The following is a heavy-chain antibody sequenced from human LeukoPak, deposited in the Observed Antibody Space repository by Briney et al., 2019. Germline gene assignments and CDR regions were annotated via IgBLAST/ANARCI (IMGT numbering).Heavy chain of an antibody. V-gene: IGHV3-23*01. J-gene: IGHJ4*02. CDR1: GFTFSSYA. CDR3: AKDIRVVVVAATSFDY. Sequence: GGSLRLSCAASGFTFSSYAMSWVRQAPGKGLEWVSAISGSGGSTYYADSVKGRFTISRDNSKNTLYLQMNSPRAEDTAVYYCAKDIRVVVVAATSFDYWGQGTLVTVSS. CDR2: ISGSGGST. D-gene: IGHD2-15*01.